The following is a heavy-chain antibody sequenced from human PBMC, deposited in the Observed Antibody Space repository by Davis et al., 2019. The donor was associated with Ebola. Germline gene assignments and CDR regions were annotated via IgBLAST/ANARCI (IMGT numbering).Heavy chain of an antibody. V-gene: IGHV4-61*01. CDR1: GGSVSNGLYY. CDR2: VYHSGVT. D-gene: IGHD6-13*01. J-gene: IGHJ5*02. Sequence: GSLRLSCSVSGGSVSNGLYYWTWIRQPPGKRPEWIGHVYHSGVTTYNPSLKNRVTISANTSNNQFSLVLTSVTAADTGVYYCARAAVRNWLDTWGQGTLVTVSS. CDR3: ARAAVRNWLDT.